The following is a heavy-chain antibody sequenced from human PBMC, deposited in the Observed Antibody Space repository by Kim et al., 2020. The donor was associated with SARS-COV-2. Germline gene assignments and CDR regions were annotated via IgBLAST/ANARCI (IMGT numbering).Heavy chain of an antibody. CDR1: GFSFSDYS. D-gene: IGHD3-9*01. Sequence: GGSLRLSCEASGFSFSDYSMNWVRQAPGKGLEWVSYISSSSSYRYYADSVKGRFTISRDRAKNSLFLQMDSLRAEDTAVYYCARDLGNAILTQWFFDLWGRGTRLIVSS. CDR3: ARDLGNAILTQWFFDL. CDR2: ISSSSSYR. J-gene: IGHJ2*01. V-gene: IGHV3-21*05.